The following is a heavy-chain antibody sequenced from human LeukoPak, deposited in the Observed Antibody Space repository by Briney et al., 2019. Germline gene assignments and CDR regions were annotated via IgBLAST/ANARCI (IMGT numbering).Heavy chain of an antibody. CDR1: GGSISSDSNFF. D-gene: IGHD6-13*01. Sequence: PSETLSLTCTVSGGSISSDSNFFWGWIRQPPGKGLDWIGIIYYSGTTYYNPSLESRVTIFVDTSKNLFSLRLTSVTAADTAVYYCERHRRISNWYVDFWGQGTLLTVSS. CDR2: IYYSGTT. CDR3: ERHRRISNWYVDF. V-gene: IGHV4-39*01. J-gene: IGHJ4*02.